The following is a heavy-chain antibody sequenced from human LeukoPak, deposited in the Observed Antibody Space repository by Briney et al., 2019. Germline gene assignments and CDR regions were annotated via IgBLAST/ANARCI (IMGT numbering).Heavy chain of an antibody. CDR2: ISAYNGNT. CDR3: ARGDYYDSSGYPPNFDY. Sequence: ASVKVSCKASGYTFTSYGISWVRQAPGQGLEWMGWISAYNGNTNYAQRLQGRVTMTTDTSTSTAYMELRSLRSDDTAVYYCARGDYYDSSGYPPNFDYWGQGTLVTVSS. CDR1: GYTFTSYG. V-gene: IGHV1-18*01. J-gene: IGHJ4*02. D-gene: IGHD3-22*01.